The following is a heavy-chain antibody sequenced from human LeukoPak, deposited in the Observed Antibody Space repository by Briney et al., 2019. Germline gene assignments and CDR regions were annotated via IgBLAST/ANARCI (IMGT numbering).Heavy chain of an antibody. CDR1: GGSITSSSYY. V-gene: IGHV4-39*01. Sequence: PSETLSLTCTVSGGSITSSSYYWGWIRQPPGKGLQWIGSFYYSGRTYYNPSLKSRVTIYVDTSKNQFSLKLSSVTAADTAVYYCARGRRDGYNLEYFDKWGQGTLVTVSS. D-gene: IGHD5-24*01. CDR2: FYYSGRT. J-gene: IGHJ4*02. CDR3: ARGRRDGYNLEYFDK.